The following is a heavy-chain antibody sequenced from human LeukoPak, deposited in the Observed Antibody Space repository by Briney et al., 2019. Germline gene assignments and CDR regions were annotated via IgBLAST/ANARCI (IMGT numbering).Heavy chain of an antibody. CDR3: ARDDYGDYGLDY. CDR2: IYYSGST. CDR1: GVSISSNY. J-gene: IGHJ4*02. V-gene: IGHV4-59*01. Sequence: PSETLSLTCTVSGVSISSNYWSWIRLPPGKGLEWIGYIYYSGSTNYNPSLKSRVTISVDTSKNQFSLKLSSVTAADTAVYYCARDDYGDYGLDYWGQGTLVTVSS. D-gene: IGHD4-17*01.